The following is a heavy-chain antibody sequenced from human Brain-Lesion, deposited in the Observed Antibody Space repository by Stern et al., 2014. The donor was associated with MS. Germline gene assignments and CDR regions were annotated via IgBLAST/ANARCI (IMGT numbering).Heavy chain of an antibody. D-gene: IGHD2-2*01. CDR2: IFNSGST. Sequence: VQLVESGPGLVKPSQTLSLSCTVSGGSISSGGYYWSWIRQPAGKGLEWIGRIFNSGSTSYNPPLKSRVTISIDTSTKQFSLRLNPMTAADTAVYYCARGRVVPGFQYYATDVWGQGTTVIVSS. J-gene: IGHJ6*02. CDR1: GGSISSGGYY. V-gene: IGHV4-61*02. CDR3: ARGRVVPGFQYYATDV.